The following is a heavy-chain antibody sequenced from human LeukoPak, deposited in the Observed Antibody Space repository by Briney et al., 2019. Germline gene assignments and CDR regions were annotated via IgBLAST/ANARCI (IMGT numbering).Heavy chain of an antibody. V-gene: IGHV3-7*01. D-gene: IGHD2-8*01. J-gene: IGHJ4*02. CDR1: GFTFSSYW. Sequence: GESLRLSCAASGFTFSSYWMSWVRQAPGKGLEWVANIKQDGSEKYYVGSVKGRFTISRDNAKNSLYLQMNNLGAEDTAVYYCATDPASYCTSSTCDFXXWGQGTLVT. CDR2: IKQDGSEK. CDR3: ATDPASYCTSSTCDFXX.